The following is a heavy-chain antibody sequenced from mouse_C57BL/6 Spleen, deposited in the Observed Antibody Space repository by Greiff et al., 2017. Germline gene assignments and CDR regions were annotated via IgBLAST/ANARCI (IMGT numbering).Heavy chain of an antibody. CDR2: IWGDGST. CDR3: AKETTVVATEYWYFDV. Sequence: VMLVESGPGLVAPSQSLSITCTVSGFSLTSYGVSWVRQPPGKGLEWLGVIWGDGSTNYHSALISRLSISKDNSKSQVFLKLNSLQTDDTATYYCAKETTVVATEYWYFDVWGTGTTVTVSS. J-gene: IGHJ1*03. D-gene: IGHD1-1*01. V-gene: IGHV2-3*01. CDR1: GFSLTSYG.